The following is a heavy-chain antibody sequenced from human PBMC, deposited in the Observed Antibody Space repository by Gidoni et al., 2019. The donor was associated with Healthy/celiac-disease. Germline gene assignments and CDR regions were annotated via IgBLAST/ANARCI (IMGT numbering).Heavy chain of an antibody. CDR3: ARIHPYSSTGLYYYYYMDV. Sequence: QVTLKESGPVLVNPTETLTLTCTVSGFSHSNARMGVSWIRQPPGKALEWLAHIFSNDEKSYSTSLKRRLTISKDTSKSQVVLTMTNMDPVDTATYYCARIHPYSSTGLYYYYYMDVWGKGTTVTVSS. J-gene: IGHJ6*03. V-gene: IGHV2-26*01. CDR2: IFSNDEK. CDR1: GFSHSNARMG. D-gene: IGHD2-15*01.